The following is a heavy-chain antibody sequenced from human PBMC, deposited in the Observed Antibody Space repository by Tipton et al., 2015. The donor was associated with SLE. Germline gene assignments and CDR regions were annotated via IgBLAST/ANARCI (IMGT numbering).Heavy chain of an antibody. CDR1: GFTVSSNY. Sequence: GSLRLSCAASGFTVSSNYMSWIRQAPGKGLEWVSYISSSSSYTNYADSVKGRFTISRDNAKNSLYLQMNSLRAEDTAVYYCARQAGDYGGNGYWGQGTLVTVSS. CDR3: ARQAGDYGGNGY. D-gene: IGHD4-23*01. J-gene: IGHJ4*02. V-gene: IGHV3-11*06. CDR2: ISSSSSYT.